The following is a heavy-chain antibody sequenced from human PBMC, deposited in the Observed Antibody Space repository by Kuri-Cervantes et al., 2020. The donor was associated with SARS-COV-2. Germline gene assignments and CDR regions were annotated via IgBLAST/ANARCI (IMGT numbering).Heavy chain of an antibody. Sequence: GGSLRLSCTASGFIFSDYYMTWIRQAPGKGLEWVANIKQDGSEKYYVDSVKGRFTTSRDNAKNSLYLQMNSLRAEDTAVYYCASWSVWGKGTAVTVSS. CDR1: GFIFSDYY. D-gene: IGHD2-8*02. V-gene: IGHV3-7*01. CDR2: IKQDGSEK. CDR3: ASWSV. J-gene: IGHJ6*04.